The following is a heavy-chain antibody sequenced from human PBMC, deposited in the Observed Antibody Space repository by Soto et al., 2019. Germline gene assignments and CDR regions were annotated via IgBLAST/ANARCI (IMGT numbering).Heavy chain of an antibody. D-gene: IGHD2-2*01. CDR1: GFTFSNSW. J-gene: IGHJ4*02. V-gene: IGHV3-74*01. CDR2: INADGTST. CDR3: VKVLARGVGVPRFYFDS. Sequence: GGSLRLSCAASGFTFSNSWMHWVRQVSGKGLGWVSRINADGTSTSYADSVKGRFTISRDNAKNTLYLHVNSLRAEDTAVYYCVKVLARGVGVPRFYFDSWGQGALVTVSS.